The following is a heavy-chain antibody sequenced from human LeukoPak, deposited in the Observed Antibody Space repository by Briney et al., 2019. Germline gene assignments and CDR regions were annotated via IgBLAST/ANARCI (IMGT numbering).Heavy chain of an antibody. CDR3: ARDVIAVAGYVDY. J-gene: IGHJ4*02. CDR2: ISSSSSYI. CDR1: GFTFSSYS. Sequence: GGSLRLSCAASGFTFSSYSMNWVRQAPGKGLEWVSSISSSSSYIYYADSVKGRLNISRDNAKNSLYLQMNSLRAEDTAVYYCARDVIAVAGYVDYWGQGTLVTVSS. V-gene: IGHV3-21*01. D-gene: IGHD6-19*01.